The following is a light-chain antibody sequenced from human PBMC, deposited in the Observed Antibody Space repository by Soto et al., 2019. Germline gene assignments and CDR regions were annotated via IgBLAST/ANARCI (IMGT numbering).Light chain of an antibody. CDR3: QQYGSSPWT. V-gene: IGKV3-20*01. J-gene: IGKJ1*01. CDR2: GAS. CDR1: QSVSSNY. Sequence: EIVLTQSPGTLSLSPGERATLSCRASQSVSSNYLAWYQQKPGQAPRLLIYGASFRATGIPDRFSGSGSGTDFTLTISRLEPEDFAVYYCQQYGSSPWTFGQGTKVEI.